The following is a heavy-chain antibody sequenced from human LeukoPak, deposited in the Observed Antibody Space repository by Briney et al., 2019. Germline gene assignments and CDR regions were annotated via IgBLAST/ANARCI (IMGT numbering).Heavy chain of an antibody. D-gene: IGHD3-10*01. Sequence: GGSLRLSCAASGFTFSSYGMHWVRQAPGKGLEWVAFIRYDGSNKYYADSVKGRFTISRDNSKNTLYLQMNSLRAEDTAVYYCAREYYYGSGSYYNGNEAFDIWGQGTMVTVSS. CDR1: GFTFSSYG. V-gene: IGHV3-30*02. J-gene: IGHJ3*02. CDR2: IRYDGSNK. CDR3: AREYYYGSGSYYNGNEAFDI.